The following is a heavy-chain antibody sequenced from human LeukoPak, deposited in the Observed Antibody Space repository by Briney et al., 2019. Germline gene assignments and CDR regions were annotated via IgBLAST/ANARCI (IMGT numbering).Heavy chain of an antibody. J-gene: IGHJ4*02. V-gene: IGHV1-8*01. Sequence: ASVKVSFKASGYTFTSYDINWVRQATGQGLEWMGWMNPNSGNTGYAQKFQGRVTMTRNTSISTAYMELSSLRSEDTAVYYCARTTEGYSSSWYWDYFDYWGQGTLVTVSS. CDR2: MNPNSGNT. CDR1: GYTFTSYD. CDR3: ARTTEGYSSSWYWDYFDY. D-gene: IGHD6-13*01.